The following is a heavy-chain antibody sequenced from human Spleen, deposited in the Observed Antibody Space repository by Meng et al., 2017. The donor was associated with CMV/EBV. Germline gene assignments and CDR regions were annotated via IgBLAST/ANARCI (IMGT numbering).Heavy chain of an antibody. D-gene: IGHD1-26*01. Sequence: GSLRLSCAASGFTFSSYWMSWVRQAPGKGLEWVANIKEDGSEKYYVDSVKGRFTISRDNAKKSLYLQMNSLRAEDTAVYYCATRVPIVGVTSGLIGGYFDYWGQGMLVTVSS. V-gene: IGHV3-7*01. CDR1: GFTFSSYW. CDR2: IKEDGSEK. J-gene: IGHJ4*02. CDR3: ATRVPIVGVTSGLIGGYFDY.